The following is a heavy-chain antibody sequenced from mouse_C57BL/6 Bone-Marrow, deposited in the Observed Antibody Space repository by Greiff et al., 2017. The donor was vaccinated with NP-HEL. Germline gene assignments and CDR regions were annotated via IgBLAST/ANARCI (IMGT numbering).Heavy chain of an antibody. V-gene: IGHV5-6*01. Sequence: EVQLQESGGDLVKPGGSLKLSCAASGFTFSSYGMSWVRQTPDKRLEWVATISSGGSYTYYPDSVKGRFTISRDNAKNTLYLQMSSLKSEDTAMYYCARPYYYGSSYPWFAYWGQGTLVTVSA. CDR2: ISSGGSYT. CDR3: ARPYYYGSSYPWFAY. J-gene: IGHJ3*01. D-gene: IGHD1-1*01. CDR1: GFTFSSYG.